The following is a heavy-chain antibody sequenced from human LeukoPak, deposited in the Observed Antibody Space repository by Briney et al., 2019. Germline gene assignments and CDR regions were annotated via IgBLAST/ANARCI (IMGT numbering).Heavy chain of an antibody. CDR1: GGSISSGGYY. V-gene: IGHV4-31*03. D-gene: IGHD3-16*02. CDR3: ARAHPLSYYFDY. Sequence: SETLSLTCTVSGGSISSGGYYWSWIRQHPGKGLEWIGYIYYSGSTYYNPSLKSRVTISVGTSKNQFSLKLSSVTAADTAVYYCARAHPLSYYFDYWGQGTLVTVSS. CDR2: IYYSGST. J-gene: IGHJ4*02.